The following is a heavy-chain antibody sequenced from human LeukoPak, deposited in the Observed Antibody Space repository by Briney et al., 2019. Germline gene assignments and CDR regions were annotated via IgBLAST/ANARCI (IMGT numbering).Heavy chain of an antibody. Sequence: RTSETLSLTCTVSGGSICSSSYYWGWIRQPPGKGLEWIGSIYYSGSTYYNPSLKSRVTISVDTSKNQFSLKLSSVTAADTAVYYCARLQGYGLYAFDIWGQGTMVTVSS. J-gene: IGHJ3*02. V-gene: IGHV4-39*01. D-gene: IGHD4-17*01. CDR2: IYYSGST. CDR3: ARLQGYGLYAFDI. CDR1: GGSICSSSYY.